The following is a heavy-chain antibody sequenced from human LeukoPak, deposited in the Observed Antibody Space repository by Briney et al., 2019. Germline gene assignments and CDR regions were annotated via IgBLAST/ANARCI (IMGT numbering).Heavy chain of an antibody. Sequence: SVKVSCKASGYTFTSYDINWVPQAPGQGLEWIGWMNPNSGNTGYAQKFQGRVTITRNTSISTAYMELSSLRSEDTAVYYCARVFTAARGLENWFDPWGQGTLVTVSS. CDR2: MNPNSGNT. J-gene: IGHJ5*02. CDR1: GYTFTSYD. V-gene: IGHV1-8*03. D-gene: IGHD6-6*01. CDR3: ARVFTAARGLENWFDP.